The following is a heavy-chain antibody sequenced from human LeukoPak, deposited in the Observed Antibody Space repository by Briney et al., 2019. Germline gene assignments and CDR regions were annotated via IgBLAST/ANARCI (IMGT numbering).Heavy chain of an antibody. D-gene: IGHD3-10*01. CDR2: IYLDGSNT. Sequence: GGTLRLSCAASGFTFSSHWMHWVRQVPGRGPVWVSRIYLDGSNTLYTDSVKGRFTISRDNAKNTLHLQMSSLRAEDTALYYCARDRTDDVGRNYHPMFDLWGQGTMVTVSS. CDR1: GFTFSSHW. CDR3: ARDRTDDVGRNYHPMFDL. V-gene: IGHV3-74*01. J-gene: IGHJ3*01.